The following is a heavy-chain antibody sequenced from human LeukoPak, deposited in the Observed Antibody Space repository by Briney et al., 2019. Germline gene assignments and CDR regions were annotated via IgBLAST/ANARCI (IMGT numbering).Heavy chain of an antibody. CDR1: GFTFSSYA. D-gene: IGHD6-19*01. CDR3: AKAEEAFVPVAGNLDY. CDR2: ISYDGSNK. J-gene: IGHJ4*02. V-gene: IGHV3-30-3*01. Sequence: GGSLRLSCAASGFTFSSYAMHWVRQAPGKGLEWVAVISYDGSNKYYADSVKDRFTISRDNSKNTLYLHLNSLTPGDTAVYYCAKAEEAFVPVAGNLDYWGQGTQVTVSS.